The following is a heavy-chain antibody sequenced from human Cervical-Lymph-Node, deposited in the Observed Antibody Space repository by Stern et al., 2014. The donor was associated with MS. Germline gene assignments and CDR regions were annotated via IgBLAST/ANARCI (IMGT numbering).Heavy chain of an antibody. J-gene: IGHJ5*02. CDR3: AREGDIVVVVAARGNWFDP. D-gene: IGHD2-15*01. CDR1: GGSISSGSYY. CDR2: IYTSGST. Sequence: QVQLQESGPGLVKPSQTLSLTCTVSGGSISSGSYYWSWIRQPAGKGLEWIGRIYTSGSTNYNPSLKSRVTISVDTSKNQFSPKLSFVTAADTAVYYCAREGDIVVVVAARGNWFDPWGQGTLVTVSS. V-gene: IGHV4-61*02.